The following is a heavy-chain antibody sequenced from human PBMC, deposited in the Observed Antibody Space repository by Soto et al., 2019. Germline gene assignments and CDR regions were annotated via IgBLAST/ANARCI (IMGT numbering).Heavy chain of an antibody. CDR3: ASGGVLSGGSSRAFDY. CDR2: IWYDGSNK. V-gene: IGHV3-33*01. D-gene: IGHD2-15*01. Sequence: QVQLVESGGGVVQPGRSLRLSCAASGFTFSSYGMHWVRQAPGKGLEWVAVIWYDGSNKYYADSVKGRFTISRDNSKNTLYLQMNSLRAEDTAVYYCASGGVLSGGSSRAFDYWGQGTLVTVSS. CDR1: GFTFSSYG. J-gene: IGHJ4*02.